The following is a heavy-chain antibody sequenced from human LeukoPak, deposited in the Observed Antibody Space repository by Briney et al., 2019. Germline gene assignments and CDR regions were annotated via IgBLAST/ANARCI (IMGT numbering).Heavy chain of an antibody. Sequence: ASVKVSCKASGGTFSSYAISWVRQAPGQGLEWMGWISAYNGNTNYAQKLQGRVTMTTDTSTSTAYMELRSLRSDDTAVYYCARVTIFGVVIMGYFDYWGQGTLVTVSS. D-gene: IGHD3-3*01. CDR2: ISAYNGNT. CDR1: GGTFSSYA. J-gene: IGHJ4*02. CDR3: ARVTIFGVVIMGYFDY. V-gene: IGHV1-18*01.